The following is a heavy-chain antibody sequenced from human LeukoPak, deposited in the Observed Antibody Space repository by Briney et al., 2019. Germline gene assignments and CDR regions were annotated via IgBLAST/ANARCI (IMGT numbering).Heavy chain of an antibody. V-gene: IGHV4-39*01. CDR1: GGSISSSSYY. CDR3: ASSGYGSFYYYYMDV. CDR2: IYYSGST. D-gene: IGHD5-12*01. Sequence: SETLSLTCTVSGGSISSSSYYWGWIRQPPGKGLEWIGSIYYSGSTYYNPSLKSRVTISVDTSKNQFSLKLSSVTAADTAVYYCASSGYGSFYYYYMDVWGKGTTVTISS. J-gene: IGHJ6*03.